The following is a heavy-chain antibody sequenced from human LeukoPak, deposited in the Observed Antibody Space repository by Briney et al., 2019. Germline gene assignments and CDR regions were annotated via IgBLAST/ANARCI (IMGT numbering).Heavy chain of an antibody. J-gene: IGHJ4*02. CDR2: IHSDGSST. Sequence: GESLKISCAASGFTFSSYWMHWVRQAPGKGLVWVSRIHSDGSSTSYADSARGRFTISRDDAKSTLYLQMNSLRAEDTAVYYCARSGWPYYFDYWGQGTLVTVSS. V-gene: IGHV3-74*01. D-gene: IGHD3-22*01. CDR3: ARSGWPYYFDY. CDR1: GFTFSSYW.